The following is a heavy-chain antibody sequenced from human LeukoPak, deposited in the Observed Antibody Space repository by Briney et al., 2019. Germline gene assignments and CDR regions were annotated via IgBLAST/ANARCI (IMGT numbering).Heavy chain of an antibody. CDR1: GGSISSYY. J-gene: IGHJ3*02. CDR2: IYYSGST. D-gene: IGHD3-16*01. Sequence: NPSETLSLTCTVSGGSISSYYWSWIRQPPGKGLEWIGYIYYSGSTNYNPSLKSRVTISVDTSKNQFSLKLSSVTAADTAVYYCAGLVPGGAFDIWGQGTMVTVSS. V-gene: IGHV4-59*08. CDR3: AGLVPGGAFDI.